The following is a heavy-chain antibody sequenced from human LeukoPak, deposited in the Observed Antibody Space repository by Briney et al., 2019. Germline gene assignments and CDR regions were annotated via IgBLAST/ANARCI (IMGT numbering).Heavy chain of an antibody. J-gene: IGHJ3*02. V-gene: IGHV4-59*13. CDR2: IYYSGST. Sequence: KPSETLSLTCTVSDGSISSYYWSWIRQPPGKGLERVAYIYYSGSTNYNPSLKSRVNISVDTSKSQFSLRLSSVTAADTAVYYCAKDLRYCSSTTCYNDAFDIWGQGTMVTVSS. CDR3: AKDLRYCSSTTCYNDAFDI. D-gene: IGHD2-2*01. CDR1: DGSISSYY.